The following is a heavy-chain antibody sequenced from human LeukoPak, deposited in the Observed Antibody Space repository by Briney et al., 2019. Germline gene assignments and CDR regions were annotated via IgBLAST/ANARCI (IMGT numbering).Heavy chain of an antibody. CDR2: ISGDGGST. V-gene: IGHV3-43*02. CDR1: GFTFDDYA. Sequence: GGSLRLSCAASGFTFDDYAMHWVRQAPGKGLEWVSLISGDGGSTYYADSVKGRFTISRDNSKTSLYLQMNSLRTEDTALYYCAKVGLGYCGGDCYRPYYFDYWGQGTLVTVSS. J-gene: IGHJ4*02. CDR3: AKVGLGYCGGDCYRPYYFDY. D-gene: IGHD2-21*02.